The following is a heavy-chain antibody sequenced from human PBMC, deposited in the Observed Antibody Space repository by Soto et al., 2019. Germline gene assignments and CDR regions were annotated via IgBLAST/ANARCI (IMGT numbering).Heavy chain of an antibody. CDR1: GGSISSGGYY. CDR2: IYYSGST. V-gene: IGHV4-31*03. CDR3: ARDYGGYFDY. J-gene: IGHJ4*02. D-gene: IGHD4-17*01. Sequence: QVQLQESGPGLVKPSQTLSLACTVSGGSISSGGYYWSWIRQHPGKGLEWIGYIYYSGSTYYNPGVNIRITISIDTSNNTFALKLSSVTAADTAVYYCARDYGGYFDYWGQGTLVTVSS.